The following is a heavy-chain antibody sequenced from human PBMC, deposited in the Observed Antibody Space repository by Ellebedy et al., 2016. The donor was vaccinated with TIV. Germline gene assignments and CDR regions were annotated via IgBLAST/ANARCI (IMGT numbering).Heavy chain of an antibody. CDR3: ARVTPIAAAGTYYYYYYGMDV. D-gene: IGHD6-13*01. CDR1: GFTFSSYG. J-gene: IGHJ6*02. CDR2: IWYDGSNK. V-gene: IGHV3-33*03. Sequence: GESLKISXAASGFTFSSYGMHWVRQAPGKGLEWVAVIWYDGSNKYYADSVKGRFTISRDNAKNSLYLQMNSLRAEDTAVYYCARVTPIAAAGTYYYYYYGMDVWGQGTTVTVSS.